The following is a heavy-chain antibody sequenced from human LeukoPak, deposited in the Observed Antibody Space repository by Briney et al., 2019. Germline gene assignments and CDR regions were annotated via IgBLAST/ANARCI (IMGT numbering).Heavy chain of an antibody. CDR3: ARVRGSYHFDY. CDR2: ITSSRSAI. J-gene: IGHJ4*02. CDR1: GFTFSGYS. Sequence: GGSLRLSCAASGFTFSGYSMNWGRQGPGKGLEWVSYITSSRSAIYHADSVKGRFTISTDKVKNSLYLQNKRMRAEETGVYYCARVRGSYHFDYWGQGTLVTVSS. V-gene: IGHV3-48*01. D-gene: IGHD1-26*01.